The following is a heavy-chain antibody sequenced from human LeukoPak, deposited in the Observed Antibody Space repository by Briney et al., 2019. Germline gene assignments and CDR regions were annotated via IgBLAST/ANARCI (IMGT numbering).Heavy chain of an antibody. D-gene: IGHD1-7*01. Sequence: ASVTVSCTASGYTFTEHFIHWVRQAPGQGLQYMGWIHPASANTVYAQMFHGRVTLTRDTPATTTYMELSGLRSADTAVYYCARDLRPANLWGQGTLVTVSS. CDR2: IHPASANT. J-gene: IGHJ4*02. CDR1: GYTFTEHF. V-gene: IGHV1-2*02. CDR3: ARDLRPANL.